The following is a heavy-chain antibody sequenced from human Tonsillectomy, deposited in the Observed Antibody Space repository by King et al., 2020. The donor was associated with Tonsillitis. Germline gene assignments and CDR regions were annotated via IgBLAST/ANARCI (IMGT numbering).Heavy chain of an antibody. V-gene: IGHV3-23*04. CDR2: ISDGGGST. CDR1: GFTFSNYA. D-gene: IGHD3-16*02. Sequence: VQLVESGGGLVQPGGSLRLSCAASGFTFSNYAMNWVRQAPGKGLEWVSSISDGGGSTYYADSVKGRFTISRDNSKNTLYLQMNSLRVEDTAVYSCAKFRVAVIGGWFDPWGQGTLVTVSS. CDR3: AKFRVAVIGGWFDP. J-gene: IGHJ5*02.